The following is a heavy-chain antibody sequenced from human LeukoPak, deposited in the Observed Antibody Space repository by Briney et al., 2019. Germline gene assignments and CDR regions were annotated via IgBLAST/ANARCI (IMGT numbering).Heavy chain of an antibody. Sequence: GGSLRLSCAASGFTFSSYGMHWVRQAPGKGLEWVAFIRYDGSNKYYADSVKGRFTISRDNAKNSLFLQMNSLRAEDTAVYYCARDRGYYDSSGYPTLTYWGQGTLVTVSS. J-gene: IGHJ4*02. CDR1: GFTFSSYG. CDR3: ARDRGYYDSSGYPTLTY. CDR2: IRYDGSNK. V-gene: IGHV3-30*02. D-gene: IGHD3-22*01.